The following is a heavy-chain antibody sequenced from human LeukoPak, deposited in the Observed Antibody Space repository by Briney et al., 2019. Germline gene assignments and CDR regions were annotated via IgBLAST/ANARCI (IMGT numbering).Heavy chain of an antibody. V-gene: IGHV4-59*08. Sequence: SETLSLTCTVSGGSISSYYWSWIRQPPGKGLEWIGYIYYSGSTYYNPSLKSRVTISVDTSKNQFSLKLSSVTAADTAVYYCARFTIPRLGRKADYWGQGTLVTVSS. D-gene: IGHD3-16*01. CDR1: GGSISSYY. J-gene: IGHJ4*02. CDR2: IYYSGST. CDR3: ARFTIPRLGRKADY.